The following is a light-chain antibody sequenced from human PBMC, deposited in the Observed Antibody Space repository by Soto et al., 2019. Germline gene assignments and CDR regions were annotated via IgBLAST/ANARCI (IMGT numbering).Light chain of an antibody. CDR3: QSYDSSHHVV. CDR1: SGSIASNF. Sequence: NFMLTQPHSVSESPGKTVTISCTRSSGSIASNFVQWYRQRPGSAPTTVIYEDNQRPSGVPDRFSGSIDSSSNSASLTISGLKTEDEADYYCQSYDSSHHVVFGAGTKLTVL. CDR2: EDN. J-gene: IGLJ2*01. V-gene: IGLV6-57*04.